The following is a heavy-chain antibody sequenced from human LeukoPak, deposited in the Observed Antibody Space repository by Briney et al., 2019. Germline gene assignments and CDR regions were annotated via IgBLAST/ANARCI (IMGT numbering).Heavy chain of an antibody. CDR2: ISSSSSYI. Sequence: GGSLRLSCAASGSTFSSYSMNWVRQAPGKGLEWVSYISSSSSYIYYADSVKGRFTISRDNAKNSLYLQMNSLRAEDTAVYYCARGSVPAAIIDYWGQGTLVTVSS. CDR3: ARGSVPAAIIDY. V-gene: IGHV3-21*05. CDR1: GSTFSSYS. D-gene: IGHD2-2*01. J-gene: IGHJ4*02.